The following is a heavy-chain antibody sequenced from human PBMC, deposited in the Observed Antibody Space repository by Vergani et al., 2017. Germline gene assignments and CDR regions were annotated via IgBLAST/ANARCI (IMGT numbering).Heavy chain of an antibody. D-gene: IGHD3-3*01. CDR1: GYTFTSYG. CDR3: AILGYDFWSGYYTPPDY. Sequence: QVQLVQSGAEVKKPGASVKVSCKASGYTFTSYGISWVRQAPGQGLEWMGWISAYNGNTNYAQKLQGRVTMTRDTSISTAYMELSRLRSDDTAVYYCAILGYDFWSGYYTPPDYWGQGTLVTVSS. V-gene: IGHV1-18*04. J-gene: IGHJ4*02. CDR2: ISAYNGNT.